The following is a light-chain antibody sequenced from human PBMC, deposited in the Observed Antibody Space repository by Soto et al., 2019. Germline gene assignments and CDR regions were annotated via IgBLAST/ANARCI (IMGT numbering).Light chain of an antibody. CDR3: SSYTTTDTLI. J-gene: IGLJ2*01. CDR1: SSDIGRYNH. Sequence: QSALTQPASVSGSPGQSITISCTGTSSDIGRYNHVSWYQQYPGKAPKLMIYEVNNRPSGVSDRFSGSKSGNTASLTLSGLHTEDEANYYCSSYTTTDTLIFGGGTKLTVL. CDR2: EVN. V-gene: IGLV2-14*01.